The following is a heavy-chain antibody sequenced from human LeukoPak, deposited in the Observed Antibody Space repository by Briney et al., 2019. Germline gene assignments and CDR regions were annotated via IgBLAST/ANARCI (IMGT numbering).Heavy chain of an antibody. CDR1: GFTFSNYG. J-gene: IGHJ4*02. CDR3: ARGGGGEASVLDY. CDR2: IWYDGSNK. V-gene: IGHV3-33*01. Sequence: GRSLRLSCGASGFTFSNYGMHWVRQAPGKGLEGVGIIWYDGSNKFYVDSVKGRFTISRDNSKNTLDLQMNSLRVDDTAVYYCARGGGGEASVLDYWGQGVLVTVSS. D-gene: IGHD2-15*01.